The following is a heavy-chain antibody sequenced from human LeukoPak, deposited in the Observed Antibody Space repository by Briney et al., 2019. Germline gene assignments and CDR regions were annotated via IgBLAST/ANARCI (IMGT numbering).Heavy chain of an antibody. Sequence: GGSLRLSCAASGFTFSSYSMNWVRQASGKGLEWVSFISSSSSYIYYADSVKGRFTISRDNAKNSLYLQMNSLRAEDTAVYYCASVRVGYSYGSDYYGMDVWGQGTTVTVSS. CDR3: ASVRVGYSYGSDYYGMDV. CDR2: ISSSSSYI. V-gene: IGHV3-21*01. J-gene: IGHJ6*02. CDR1: GFTFSSYS. D-gene: IGHD5-18*01.